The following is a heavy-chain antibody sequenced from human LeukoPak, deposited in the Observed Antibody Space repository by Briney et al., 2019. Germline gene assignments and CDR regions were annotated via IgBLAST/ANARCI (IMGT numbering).Heavy chain of an antibody. D-gene: IGHD6-6*01. CDR1: GYTFSSYA. Sequence: ASVKVSCKASGYTFSSYAIHWVRQAPGQRLEWMGCIKVGNGKTKYSQEFQGRVTITRDTSANTAYMELSSLRSEDTAVYYCARDHGDSSSWGYYYYMDVWGKGTTVTVSS. V-gene: IGHV1-3*03. CDR3: ARDHGDSSSWGYYYYMDV. J-gene: IGHJ6*03. CDR2: IKVGNGKT.